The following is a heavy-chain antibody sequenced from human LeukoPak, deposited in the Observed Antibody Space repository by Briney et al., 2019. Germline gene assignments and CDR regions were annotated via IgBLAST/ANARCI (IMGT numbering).Heavy chain of an antibody. V-gene: IGHV1-69*05. CDR2: IIPIFGTA. Sequence: ASVKVSCKASGGTFSSYAISWVRQAPGQGLEWMGGIIPIFGTANYAQKFQGRVTITTDESTSTAYMELSSLRSEDTAVYYCARAIAPHSGSYLFYWGQGTLVTVSS. CDR3: ARAIAPHSGSYLFY. D-gene: IGHD1-26*01. J-gene: IGHJ4*02. CDR1: GGTFSSYA.